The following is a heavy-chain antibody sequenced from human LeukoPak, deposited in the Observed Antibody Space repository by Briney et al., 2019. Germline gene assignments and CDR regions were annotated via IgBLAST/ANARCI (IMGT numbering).Heavy chain of an antibody. CDR2: LNPKTGDT. J-gene: IGHJ4*02. CDR3: ARATAENDH. D-gene: IGHD1-14*01. V-gene: IGHV1-2*02. CDR1: GYTFTGYY. Sequence: ASVKVSCKASGYTFTGYYLHWVRQAPGQGLEWMGWLNPKTGDTRSAQKFQGRATVTGDTSISTFNMELSRLTSDDTAVYYCARATAENDHWGQGTLVTVSS.